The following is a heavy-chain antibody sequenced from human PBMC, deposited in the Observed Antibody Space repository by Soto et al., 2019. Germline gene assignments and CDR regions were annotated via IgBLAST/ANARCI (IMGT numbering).Heavy chain of an antibody. Sequence: QVQLQESGPGLVKPSETLSLTCTVSGGSVSSGSYYWSWIRQPPGKGLEWIGYIYYSGSTNYNPSLKSRVTISVDTSKNQFSLKLSSVTAADTAVYYCAIKRSYYVNLEDDAFDIWGQGTMVTVSS. D-gene: IGHD1-26*01. J-gene: IGHJ3*02. CDR1: GGSVSSGSYY. CDR3: AIKRSYYVNLEDDAFDI. CDR2: IYYSGST. V-gene: IGHV4-61*01.